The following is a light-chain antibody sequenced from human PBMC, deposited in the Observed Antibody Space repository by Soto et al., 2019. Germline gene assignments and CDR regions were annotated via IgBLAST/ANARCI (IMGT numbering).Light chain of an antibody. CDR2: DVS. Sequence: QSALTQPPSVSGSPGQSVTISCTGTSSDVGTYNHVSWYQQPPGTAPKLMTYDVSNRPSGVPDRFSGSKSGNTASLTISGLQAEDEAEYYCSSYTGSSPLVVFGGGTKLTVL. CDR3: SSYTGSSPLVV. CDR1: SSDVGTYNH. V-gene: IGLV2-18*02. J-gene: IGLJ2*01.